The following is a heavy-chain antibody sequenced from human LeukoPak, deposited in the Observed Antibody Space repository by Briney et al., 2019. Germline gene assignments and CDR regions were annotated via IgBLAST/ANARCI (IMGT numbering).Heavy chain of an antibody. CDR2: INPSGGNT. Sequence: ASVKVSCKASGYTFTSYYMHWVRQAPGQGLEWMGIINPSGGNTGYAQKFQGRVTMTRNTSISTAYMELSSLRSEDTAVYYCARRRAVRGVIIKAARNWFDPWGQGTLVTVSS. D-gene: IGHD3-10*01. J-gene: IGHJ5*02. CDR1: GYTFTSYY. V-gene: IGHV1-46*01. CDR3: ARRRAVRGVIIKAARNWFDP.